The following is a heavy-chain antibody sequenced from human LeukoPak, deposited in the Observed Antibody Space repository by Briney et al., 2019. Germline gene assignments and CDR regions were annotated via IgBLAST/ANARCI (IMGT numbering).Heavy chain of an antibody. CDR1: GGSITSGSFY. V-gene: IGHV4-39*01. D-gene: IGHD3-3*01. CDR3: ARAFRGIFGVFEAFDI. J-gene: IGHJ3*02. Sequence: SETLSLTCTVSGGSITSGSFYWGWVRQPPGKGLEWIGSISYSGSTYYNPSLKSRVTISVDTSKNQFSLKLSSVTAADTAVYYCARAFRGIFGVFEAFDIWGQGTMVTVSS. CDR2: ISYSGST.